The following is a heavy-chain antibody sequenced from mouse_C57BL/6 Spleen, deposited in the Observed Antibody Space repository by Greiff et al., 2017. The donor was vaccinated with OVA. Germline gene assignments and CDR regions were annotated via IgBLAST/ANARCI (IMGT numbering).Heavy chain of an antibody. Sequence: VQLKESGPELVKPGASVKISCKASGYSFTDYNMNWVKQSNGKSLEWIGVINPNYGTTSYNQKFKGKATLTVDQSSSTAYMQLNSLTSEDAAVYCCARITTLGYAMDYWGQGTSVTVSS. D-gene: IGHD1-1*01. CDR3: ARITTLGYAMDY. CDR1: GYSFTDYN. V-gene: IGHV1-39*01. CDR2: INPNYGTT. J-gene: IGHJ4*01.